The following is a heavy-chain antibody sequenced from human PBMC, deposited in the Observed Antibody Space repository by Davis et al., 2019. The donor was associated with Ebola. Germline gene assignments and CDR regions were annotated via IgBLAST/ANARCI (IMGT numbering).Heavy chain of an antibody. CDR2: INPNSGGT. CDR3: AKDLGRAIVVETDY. D-gene: IGHD3-22*01. J-gene: IGHJ4*02. V-gene: IGHV1-2*06. Sequence: ASVKVSCKASGYTFTGYYMHWVRQAPGQGLEWMGRINPNSGGTNYAQKFQGRVTMTRDTSISTAYMELSRLRSDDTAVYYCAKDLGRAIVVETDYWGQGTLVTVSS. CDR1: GYTFTGYY.